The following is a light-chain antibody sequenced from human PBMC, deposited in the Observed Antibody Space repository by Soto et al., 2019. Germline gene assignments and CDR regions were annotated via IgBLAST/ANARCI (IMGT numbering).Light chain of an antibody. CDR3: QQIGSSLPCT. Sequence: EIVLRQSPGTLSLSPGARATLSCRASRSVNNYLAWYQQRPGQAPRLLIYDASNRATGIPARFSGSGSGTDFTLTISSLEPEDSAVYYCQQIGSSLPCTFGGGTKVEIK. V-gene: IGKV3-11*01. J-gene: IGKJ4*01. CDR2: DAS. CDR1: RSVNNY.